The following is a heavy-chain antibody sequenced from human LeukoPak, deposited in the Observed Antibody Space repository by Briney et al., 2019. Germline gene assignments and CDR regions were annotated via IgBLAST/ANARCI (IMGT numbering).Heavy chain of an antibody. J-gene: IGHJ4*02. Sequence: GGSLRLSCAASGFTFSSYAMSWVRQAPGKGLEWVSAISGSGGSTYYADSVKGRFTISRDNSKNSLYLQMNSLRAEDTAVYYCARDRGDGYSPDFDYWGQGTLVTVSS. V-gene: IGHV3-23*01. CDR2: ISGSGGST. CDR1: GFTFSSYA. D-gene: IGHD5-24*01. CDR3: ARDRGDGYSPDFDY.